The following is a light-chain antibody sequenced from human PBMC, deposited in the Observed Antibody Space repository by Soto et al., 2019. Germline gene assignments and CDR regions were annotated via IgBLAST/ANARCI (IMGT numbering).Light chain of an antibody. Sequence: QSALTQPASVSGSPEQSITISCTGSSSGLGGFNFVSWYQQHPGKAPKLMIYDVTNRPSGVSNRFSGSKSANTASLSISGLQAEDEADYYCSSSTSSNTWVFGGGTKLTVL. CDR3: SSSTSSNTWV. CDR2: DVT. V-gene: IGLV2-14*01. J-gene: IGLJ3*02. CDR1: SSGLGGFNF.